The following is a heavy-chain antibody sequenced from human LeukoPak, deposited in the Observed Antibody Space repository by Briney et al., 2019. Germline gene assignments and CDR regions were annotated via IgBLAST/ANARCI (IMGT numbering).Heavy chain of an antibody. D-gene: IGHD4-17*01. CDR3: AGLSPYGDYLGYYYYYYMDV. V-gene: IGHV4-39*01. Sequence: PSETLSLTCTASGGSISSSSYYWGWIRQPPGTGLEWVGSIYYSGSTYYNPSLKSRVTIPVDTSKNQFSLKLSSVTAADTAVYYCAGLSPYGDYLGYYYYYYMDVWGKGTTVTVSS. CDR2: IYYSGST. CDR1: GGSISSSSYY. J-gene: IGHJ6*03.